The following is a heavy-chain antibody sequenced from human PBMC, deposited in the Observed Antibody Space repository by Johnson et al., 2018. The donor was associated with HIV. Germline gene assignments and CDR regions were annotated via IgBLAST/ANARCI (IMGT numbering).Heavy chain of an antibody. V-gene: IGHV3-23*04. Sequence: VQLVESGGGLVQPGGSLRLSCAASGFTFSSYAMSWVRQAPGKGLEWVSAISGSGGSTYYADSVKGRFTISRDNAKNSLYLQMNSLRAEDTALYYCARPSVTTRDAFDIWGQGTMVTVSS. CDR1: GFTFSSYA. D-gene: IGHD4-17*01. CDR3: ARPSVTTRDAFDI. CDR2: ISGSGGST. J-gene: IGHJ3*02.